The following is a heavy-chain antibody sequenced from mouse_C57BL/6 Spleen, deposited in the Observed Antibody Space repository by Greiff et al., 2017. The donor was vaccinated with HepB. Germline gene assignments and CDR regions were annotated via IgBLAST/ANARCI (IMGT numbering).Heavy chain of an antibody. V-gene: IGHV5-4*01. Sequence: EVQLQESGGGLVKPGGSLKLSCAASGFTFSSYAMSWVRQTPEKRLEWVATISDGGSYTYYPDNVKGRFTISRDNAKNNLYLQMSHLKSEDTAMYYCARGHYSNYAWFAYWGQGTLVTVSA. CDR2: ISDGGSYT. D-gene: IGHD2-5*01. J-gene: IGHJ3*01. CDR3: ARGHYSNYAWFAY. CDR1: GFTFSSYA.